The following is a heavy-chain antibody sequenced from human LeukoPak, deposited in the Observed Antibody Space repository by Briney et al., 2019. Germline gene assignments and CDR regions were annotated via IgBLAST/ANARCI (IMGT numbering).Heavy chain of an antibody. J-gene: IGHJ4*02. CDR1: GGSISSYY. D-gene: IGHD5-12*01. V-gene: IGHV4-59*08. Sequence: SETLSLTCTVSGGSISSYYWSWIRQPPGKGLEWIGYIYYSGSTNYNPSLKSRVTISVDTSKNQFSLKLSSVTAADTAVYYCARAHSGYGFFGYWGQGTLVTVSS. CDR2: IYYSGST. CDR3: ARAHSGYGFFGY.